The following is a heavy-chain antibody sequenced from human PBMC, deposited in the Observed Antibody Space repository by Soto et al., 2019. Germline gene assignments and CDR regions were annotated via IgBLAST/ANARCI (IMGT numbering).Heavy chain of an antibody. Sequence: GESLKLSCKCSGYSFTSYWIGWVRQMPGKGLEWMGIIYPGDSDTRYSPSFQGQVTISADKSISTAYLQWSSLKASDTAMYYCARRKAYCSSTSCYYYYGMDVWGQGTTVTVSS. CDR1: GYSFTSYW. J-gene: IGHJ6*02. D-gene: IGHD2-2*01. V-gene: IGHV5-51*01. CDR2: IYPGDSDT. CDR3: ARRKAYCSSTSCYYYYGMDV.